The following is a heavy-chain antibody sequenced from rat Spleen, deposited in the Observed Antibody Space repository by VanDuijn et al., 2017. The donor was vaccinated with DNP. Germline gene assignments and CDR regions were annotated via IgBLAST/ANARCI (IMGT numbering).Heavy chain of an antibody. CDR3: VRQGYGMDA. CDR2: INKDSSKI. CDR1: GFNFNDYW. J-gene: IGHJ4*01. Sequence: EVKLVESGGGLVQPGRSLKLSCVASGFNFNDYWMGWVRQAPGKGLEWIGEINKDSSKINYTPSLKDKFTISRDNAKNTLYLQMRRLTSEDTAIYYCVRQGYGMDAWGQGTSVTVSS. V-gene: IGHV4-2*01.